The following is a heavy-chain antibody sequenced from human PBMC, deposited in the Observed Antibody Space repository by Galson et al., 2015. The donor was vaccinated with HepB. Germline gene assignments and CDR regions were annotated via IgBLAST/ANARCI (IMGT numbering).Heavy chain of an antibody. CDR3: ARVGGDYVSGFYYYYGMDV. D-gene: IGHD4-17*01. Sequence: SLRLSCAASGFTFSSYWMSWVRQAPGKGLEWVANIKQDGSEKYYVDSVKGRFTLSRDNAKDSLFLQMNSLRAEDTAVYYCARVGGDYVSGFYYYYGMDVWGQGTTVTVSS. CDR1: GFTFSSYW. J-gene: IGHJ6*02. CDR2: IKQDGSEK. V-gene: IGHV3-7*03.